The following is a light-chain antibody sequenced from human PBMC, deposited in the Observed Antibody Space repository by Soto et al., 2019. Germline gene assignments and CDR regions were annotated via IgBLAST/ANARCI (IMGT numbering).Light chain of an antibody. J-gene: IGKJ1*01. CDR1: QSVSID. CDR3: QQYNKWPLT. CDR2: GAS. Sequence: EIVMTQSPDTLSVSPGERATLSCRASQSVSIDLAWYQHTPGQAPRLLIYGASTRATGVPPTFSGSASGTEFTLTISSLQSEDFTVYYCQQYNKWPLTFGQGTKVDIK. V-gene: IGKV3-15*01.